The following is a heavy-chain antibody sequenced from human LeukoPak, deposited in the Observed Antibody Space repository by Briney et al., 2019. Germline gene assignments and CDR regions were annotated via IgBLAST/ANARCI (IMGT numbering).Heavy chain of an antibody. Sequence: GGSLRLSCAAFGFTVSSNYMSWVRQAPGKGLEWVSVIYSGGSTYYADSVKGRFTISRDTAKDSLYLQMNSLRVEDTAVYYCARDRGHSGYDLYDYWGQGTLVTVSS. J-gene: IGHJ4*02. D-gene: IGHD5-12*01. CDR2: IYSGGST. CDR3: ARDRGHSGYDLYDY. V-gene: IGHV3-53*01. CDR1: GFTVSSNY.